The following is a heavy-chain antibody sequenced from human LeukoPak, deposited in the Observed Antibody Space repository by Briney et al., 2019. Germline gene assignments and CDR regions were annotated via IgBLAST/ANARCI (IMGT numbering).Heavy chain of an antibody. CDR3: TRSGYYALDAFDI. Sequence: PGGSLRLSCAASGFIFSDFTIYWVRQASGKGLEWLGRVRGKDQKYATEYSASVKGRFTLSRDESMKTAYLQMNRLKTEDTAIYYCTRSGYYALDAFDIWGQGTMVTVSS. CDR2: VRGKDQKYAT. CDR1: GFIFSDFT. V-gene: IGHV3-73*01. D-gene: IGHD5-12*01. J-gene: IGHJ3*02.